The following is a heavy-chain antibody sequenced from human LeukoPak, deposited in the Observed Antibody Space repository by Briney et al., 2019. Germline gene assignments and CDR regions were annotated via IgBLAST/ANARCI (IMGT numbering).Heavy chain of an antibody. J-gene: IGHJ3*02. D-gene: IGHD4-17*01. V-gene: IGHV3-7*01. CDR2: IKQDGSEK. CDR1: GFTFSSYW. Sequence: PGGSLRLSCAASGFTFSSYWMSWVRQAPGKGLEWVANIKQDGSEKYYVDSVKGRFTISRDNAKNSLYLQMNSLRAEDTAVYYCARRNGDYSDAFDIWGQGTMVTVSS. CDR3: ARRNGDYSDAFDI.